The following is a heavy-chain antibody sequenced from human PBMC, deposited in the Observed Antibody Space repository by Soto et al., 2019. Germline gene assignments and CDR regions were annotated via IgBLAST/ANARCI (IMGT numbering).Heavy chain of an antibody. CDR1: GFTFSSYS. CDR2: ISSSSSYI. CDR3: AREGGTILKQKEYYSYGMDV. Sequence: VGSLRLSCAASGFTFSSYSMNWVRQAPGKGLEWVSSISSSSSYIYYADSVKGRFTISRDNAKNSLYLQMNRLRAEDTAVYYCAREGGTILKQKEYYSYGMDVWGQGTTVTVSS. D-gene: IGHD3-9*01. V-gene: IGHV3-21*01. J-gene: IGHJ6*02.